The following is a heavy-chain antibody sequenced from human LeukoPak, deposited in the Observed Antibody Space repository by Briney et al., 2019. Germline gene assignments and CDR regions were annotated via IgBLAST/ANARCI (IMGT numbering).Heavy chain of an antibody. CDR1: GGSFRGYY. Sequence: SETLSLTCAVYGGSFRGYYWSWIRQPPGKGLEWIGEINHSGSTNYNPSLKSRVTISVDTSKNQFSLKLSSVTAADTAVYYCARGGGYSYGYEDYWGQGTLVTVSS. V-gene: IGHV4-34*01. D-gene: IGHD5-18*01. J-gene: IGHJ4*02. CDR3: ARGGGYSYGYEDY. CDR2: INHSGST.